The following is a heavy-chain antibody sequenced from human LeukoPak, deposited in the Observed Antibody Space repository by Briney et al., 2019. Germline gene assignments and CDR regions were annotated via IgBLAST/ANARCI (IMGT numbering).Heavy chain of an antibody. Sequence: PSETLSLTCTVSGGSISSYYWSWIRQPPGKGLEWIGYIYYSRSTNYNPSLKSRVTISVDTSKNQFSLKLSSVTAADTAVYYCARDIGSSGLDNWFDPWGQGTLVTVSS. V-gene: IGHV4-59*01. J-gene: IGHJ5*02. CDR1: GGSISSYY. D-gene: IGHD3-22*01. CDR2: IYYSRST. CDR3: ARDIGSSGLDNWFDP.